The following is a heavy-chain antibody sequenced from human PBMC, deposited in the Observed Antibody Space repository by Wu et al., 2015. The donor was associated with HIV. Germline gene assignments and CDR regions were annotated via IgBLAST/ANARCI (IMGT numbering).Heavy chain of an antibody. CDR3: ATSENYYDSSGYYYGFDY. CDR2: VIPIFGTS. CDR1: GGTFSRYA. V-gene: IGHV1-69*13. Sequence: QVQLVQSGAEVKKPGSSVKVSCKASGGTFSRYAITWMRQAPGQGLECMGRVIPIFGTSNYAQKFQGRVTITADEPSNTAYMELSSLRPEDTAMYYCATSENYYDSSGYYYGFDYWGQGTLVTVSS. J-gene: IGHJ4*02. D-gene: IGHD3-22*01.